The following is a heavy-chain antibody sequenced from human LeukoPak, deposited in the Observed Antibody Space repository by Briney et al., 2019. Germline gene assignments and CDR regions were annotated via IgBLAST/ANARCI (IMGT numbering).Heavy chain of an antibody. CDR3: ARVGADGSGFLFDY. CDR1: GGFISSSSYY. CDR2: IYYTGST. D-gene: IGHD3-10*01. V-gene: IGHV4-39*07. J-gene: IGHJ4*02. Sequence: PSETLSLTCTVSGGFISSSSYYWGWIRQPPGKGLEWIGTIYYTGSTNYNPSLKSRVTISVDTSKNQFSLKLSSVTAADTAVYYCARVGADGSGFLFDYWGQGTLVTVSS.